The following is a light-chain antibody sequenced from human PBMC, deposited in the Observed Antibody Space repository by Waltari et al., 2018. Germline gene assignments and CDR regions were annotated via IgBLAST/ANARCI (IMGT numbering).Light chain of an antibody. CDR2: DVS. CDR1: SSDVGGYNY. V-gene: IGLV2-14*01. CDR3: SSYTSSSNVV. J-gene: IGLJ2*01. Sequence: QSALTQPASVSGSPGQSLTISCTGTSSDVGGYNYVSWYQQHPGKPPKLMIYDVSKRPSGVSTRFAGSKSGNTASLTISGLQAEDEADYYCSSYTSSSNVVFGGGTKLTVL.